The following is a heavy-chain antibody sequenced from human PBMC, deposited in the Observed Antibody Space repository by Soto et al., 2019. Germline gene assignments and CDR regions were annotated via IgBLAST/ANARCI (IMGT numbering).Heavy chain of an antibody. V-gene: IGHV1-3*01. Sequence: AASVKVSCKASGYTFSRYAIHWVRQAPGQRLEWMGWINAGNGNTKYSQKFEGRVTLTTDTSANTVYMELSSLRFEDTALYYCARDQQFRNWFDSWGHGPLFPAPS. J-gene: IGHJ5*01. D-gene: IGHD6-13*01. CDR3: ARDQQFRNWFDS. CDR1: GYTFSRYA. CDR2: INAGNGNT.